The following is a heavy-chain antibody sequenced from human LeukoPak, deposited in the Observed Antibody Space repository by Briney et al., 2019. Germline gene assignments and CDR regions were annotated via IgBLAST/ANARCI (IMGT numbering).Heavy chain of an antibody. CDR2: INSDGRTT. CDR3: ARVNFAAAAMDV. Sequence: GGSLRLSCAASGFSFSSFWMHWVRQVPGKGLLWVSGINSDGRTTGYADSVKGRFTFSRDNSKNTLYLQMTSLRAEDTAVYYCARVNFAAAAMDVWGKGTTVTVSS. V-gene: IGHV3-74*01. CDR1: GFSFSSFW. J-gene: IGHJ6*04. D-gene: IGHD6-13*01.